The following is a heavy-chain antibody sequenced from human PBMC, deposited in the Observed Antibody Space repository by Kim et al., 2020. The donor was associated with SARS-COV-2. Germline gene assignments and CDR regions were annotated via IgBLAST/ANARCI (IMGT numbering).Heavy chain of an antibody. V-gene: IGHV3-30*03. CDR1: GFTFSTYG. CDR3: AIGRGSGGSGSYSPEFDS. J-gene: IGHJ5*01. D-gene: IGHD3-10*01. CDR2: ISYDGSNI. Sequence: GGSLRLSCAASGFTFSTYGIHWVRQAPGKGLEWVAHISYDGSNIYYVDSVKGRFTISRDDSKNTVYLQMHSLRAEDTAVYYCAIGRGSGGSGSYSPEFDSWGHGTLVTVSS.